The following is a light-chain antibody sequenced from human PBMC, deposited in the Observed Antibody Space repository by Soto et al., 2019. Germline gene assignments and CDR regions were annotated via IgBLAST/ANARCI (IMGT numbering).Light chain of an antibody. V-gene: IGLV1-51*01. Sequence: QSVLAQPPSVSAAPGQRVTISCSGSSSNIGGNSVSWYQQLPGTAPKLLIYDDDKRPSGIPDRFSGSKSGTSATLGITGFQTGDEADHYCGSWDSSLSAGVFGSGTKVTVL. CDR3: GSWDSSLSAGV. CDR1: SSNIGGNS. J-gene: IGLJ1*01. CDR2: DDD.